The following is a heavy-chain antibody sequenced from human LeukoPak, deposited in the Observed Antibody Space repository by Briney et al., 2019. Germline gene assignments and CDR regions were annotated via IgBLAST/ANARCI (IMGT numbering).Heavy chain of an antibody. D-gene: IGHD1-1*01. J-gene: IGHJ3*02. V-gene: IGHV4-59*01. CDR2: IYYSGST. CDR1: GGSISSYY. Sequence: SETLSLTCTVPGGSISSYYWSWIRQPPGKGLEWIGYIYYSGSTNYNPSLKSRVTISVDTSKNQFSLKLSSVTAADTAVYYCARGGTNAFDIWGQGTMVTVSS. CDR3: ARGGTNAFDI.